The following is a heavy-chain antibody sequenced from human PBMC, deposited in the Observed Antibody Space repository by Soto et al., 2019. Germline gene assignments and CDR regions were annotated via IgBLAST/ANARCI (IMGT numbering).Heavy chain of an antibody. CDR3: ARRLYYDSSGFEVGGMDV. D-gene: IGHD3-22*01. J-gene: IGHJ6*02. Sequence: SETLSLTCTVSGGSISSSSYYWGWIRQPPGKGLEWIGSIYYSGSTYYNPSLKSRVTISVDTSKSQFSLKLSSVTAADTAVYYCARRLYYDSSGFEVGGMDVWGQGTTVTVSS. CDR1: GGSISSSSYY. V-gene: IGHV4-39*01. CDR2: IYYSGST.